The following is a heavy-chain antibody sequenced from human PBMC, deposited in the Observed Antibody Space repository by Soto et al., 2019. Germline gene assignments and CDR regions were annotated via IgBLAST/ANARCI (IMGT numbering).Heavy chain of an antibody. CDR2: INHLETT. D-gene: IGHD1-26*01. J-gene: IGHJ4*02. CDR3: ARGGGSDSFDY. CDR1: GASIRSTDYY. V-gene: IGHV4-30-2*01. Sequence: PSETLSLTCTVSGASIRSTDYYWSWIRQAPGKGLEWIGYINHLETTFYNPSFESRLTLSIDRAKNQFSLKLHSMSAADRAVYFCARGGGSDSFDYWGQGILVTVSS.